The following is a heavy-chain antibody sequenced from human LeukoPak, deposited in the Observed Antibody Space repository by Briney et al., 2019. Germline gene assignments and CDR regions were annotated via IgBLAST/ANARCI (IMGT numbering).Heavy chain of an antibody. CDR2: IYYSGST. CDR1: GGSISSSSYY. J-gene: IGHJ4*02. CDR3: ASITVTDRGSYFDY. V-gene: IGHV4-39*07. Sequence: SETLSLTCTVSGGSISSSSYYCGWIRQPPGKGLEWIGSIYYSGSTYYNPSLKSRVTISVDPSKNQFSLKLSSVTAADTAVYYCASITVTDRGSYFDYWGQGTLVTVSS. D-gene: IGHD4-11*01.